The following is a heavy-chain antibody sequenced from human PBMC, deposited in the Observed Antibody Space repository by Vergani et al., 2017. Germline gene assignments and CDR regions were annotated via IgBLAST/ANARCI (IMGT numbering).Heavy chain of an antibody. D-gene: IGHD3/OR15-3a*01. CDR2: ISSSSSTR. CDR1: GFTFSSYS. J-gene: IGHJ6*02. V-gene: IGHV3-48*04. CDR3: AREGLYDFADYGMDV. Sequence: EVQLVESGGGLVQPGGSLRLSCAASGFTFSSYSMNWVRQAPGKGLEWVSYISSSSSTRYYADSVKGRFTIARDNAKNSLYLQMNSLRAEDTAVYYCAREGLYDFADYGMDVWGQGTTVTVSS.